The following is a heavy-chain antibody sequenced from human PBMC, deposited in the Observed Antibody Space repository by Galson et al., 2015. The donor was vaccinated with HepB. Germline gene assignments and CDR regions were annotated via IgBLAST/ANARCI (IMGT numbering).Heavy chain of an antibody. CDR2: IIPIFGTA. Sequence: SVKVSCKASGGTFSSYAISWVRQAPGQGLEWMGGIIPIFGTANYAQKFQGRVTITADESTSTAYMELSSLRSEDTAVYYCARFRGYCSGGSCYHTPYYYYGMDVWGQGTTVTVSS. J-gene: IGHJ6*02. CDR1: GGTFSSYA. CDR3: ARFRGYCSGGSCYHTPYYYYGMDV. V-gene: IGHV1-69*13. D-gene: IGHD2-15*01.